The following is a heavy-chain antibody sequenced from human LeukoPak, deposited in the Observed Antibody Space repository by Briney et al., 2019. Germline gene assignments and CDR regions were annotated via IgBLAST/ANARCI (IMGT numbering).Heavy chain of an antibody. Sequence: SETLSLTCAVSGYSISGGYYWGWIRQPPGKGLEWIGSIYHSGSTYYNPSLKSRVTISVDTSKNQFSLKLSSVTAADTAVYYCARHTYSGYAFDYWGQGTLVTVSS. CDR2: IYHSGST. J-gene: IGHJ4*02. CDR3: ARHTYSGYAFDY. CDR1: GYSISGGYY. V-gene: IGHV4-38-2*01. D-gene: IGHD5-12*01.